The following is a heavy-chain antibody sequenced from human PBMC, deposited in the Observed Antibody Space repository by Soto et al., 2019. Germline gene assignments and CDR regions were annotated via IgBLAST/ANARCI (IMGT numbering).Heavy chain of an antibody. CDR2: IFYTGTT. J-gene: IGHJ4*02. CDR3: ARDTTRCGVALQTGCDX. D-gene: IGHD3-3*01. Sequence: SGSPTLTCTVSDDSLARGCSYWNWILKQPWKGLECIGDIFYTGTTRYTSALQNRVSISVDSTKNHFSVKLTSGTAADTAGYYCARDTTRCGVALQTGCDXWGPGTLVPVSX. V-gene: IGHV4-31*03. CDR1: DDSLARGCSY.